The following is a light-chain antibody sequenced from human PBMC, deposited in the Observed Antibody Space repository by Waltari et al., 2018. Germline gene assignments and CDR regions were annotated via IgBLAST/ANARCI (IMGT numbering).Light chain of an antibody. J-gene: IGKJ1*01. CDR1: QSIRSY. CDR3: QKSYSHTWT. CDR2: AAS. Sequence: DIQMTQSPSSLSASVRDRVTITCRASQSIRSYFHWSQQKPGKAPKLLIYAASSLQSGVPSRFSGSGSGTDFTLTISSLQPEDFATYYCQKSYSHTWTFGQGTKVEIK. V-gene: IGKV1-39*01.